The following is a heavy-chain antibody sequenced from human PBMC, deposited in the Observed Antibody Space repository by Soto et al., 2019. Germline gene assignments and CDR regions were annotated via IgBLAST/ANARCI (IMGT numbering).Heavy chain of an antibody. Sequence: ETLSLTCAVYGGSFNDFFWSWIRQPPGKGLEWIGESTHSRRTNYNPSLKSRVTISVDTSKNQFSLNLSSVTAADTAVYYCARGTSTGTMSYWGQGTLVTVSS. V-gene: IGHV4-34*01. CDR3: ARGTSTGTMSY. J-gene: IGHJ4*02. CDR1: GGSFNDFF. CDR2: STHSRRT. D-gene: IGHD1-1*01.